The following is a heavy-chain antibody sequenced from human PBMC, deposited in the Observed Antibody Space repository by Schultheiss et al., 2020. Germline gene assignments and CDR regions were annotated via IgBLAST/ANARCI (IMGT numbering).Heavy chain of an antibody. CDR3: ARHTDSSGYYYFDY. V-gene: IGHV4-39*01. CDR1: GGSISSSSYY. J-gene: IGHJ4*02. D-gene: IGHD3-22*01. Sequence: ETLSLTCTVSGGSISSSSYYWGWIRQPPGKGLEWIGSIYYSGSTYYNPSLKSRVTISVDTSKNQFSLKLSSVTAADTAVFYCARHTDSSGYYYFDYWGQGTLVTVSS. CDR2: IYYSGST.